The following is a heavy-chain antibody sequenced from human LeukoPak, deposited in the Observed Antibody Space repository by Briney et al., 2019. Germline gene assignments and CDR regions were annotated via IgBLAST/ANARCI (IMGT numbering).Heavy chain of an antibody. CDR2: IYHSGST. D-gene: IGHD3-3*02. CDR1: GGSISSGGYS. Sequence: NPSQTLSLTCAVSGGSISSGGYSWSWIRQPPGKGLEWIGYIYHSGSTNYNPSLKSRVTISVDTSKNQFSLKLSSVTAADTAVYYCARGIGRVDYWGQGTLVTVSS. V-gene: IGHV4-30-2*01. CDR3: ARGIGRVDY. J-gene: IGHJ4*02.